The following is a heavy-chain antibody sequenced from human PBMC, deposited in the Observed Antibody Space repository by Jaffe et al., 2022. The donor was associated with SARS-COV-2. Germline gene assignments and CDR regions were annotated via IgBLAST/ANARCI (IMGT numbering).Heavy chain of an antibody. J-gene: IGHJ4*02. D-gene: IGHD3-22*01. CDR3: AKLLFDSSSYAQGAAPLSPIDF. CDR1: GFTFRHYA. CDR2: ISGSGGSI. Sequence: EVQLLESGGALVQPGGSLRLSCAASGFTFRHYAMTWVRQAPGKGLEWVSLISGSGGSIYYADSVKGRFTMSRDNSKNTLHLQMNSLRADDTAIYSCAKLLFDSSSYAQGAAPLSPIDFWGQGTLVTVSS. V-gene: IGHV3-23*01.